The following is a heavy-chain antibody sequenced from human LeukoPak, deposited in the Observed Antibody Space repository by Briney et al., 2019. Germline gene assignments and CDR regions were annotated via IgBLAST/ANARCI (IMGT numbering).Heavy chain of an antibody. CDR1: GFTFSSYS. J-gene: IGHJ6*03. D-gene: IGHD3-10*01. V-gene: IGHV3-48*04. CDR3: ARAMGSGYTYYYYYMDV. Sequence: PGGSLRLSCAASGFTFSSYSMNWVRQAPGKGLEWVSYISSSSSTIYYADSVKGRFTISRDNAKNSLYLQMNSLRAEDTAVYYCARAMGSGYTYYYYYMDVWGKGTTVTVSS. CDR2: ISSSSSTI.